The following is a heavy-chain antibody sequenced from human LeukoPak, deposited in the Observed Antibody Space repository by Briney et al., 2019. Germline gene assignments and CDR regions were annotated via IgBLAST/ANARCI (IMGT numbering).Heavy chain of an antibody. CDR2: ISPSGGST. CDR1: GYTFTSNY. Sequence: ASVKVSCKAFGYTFTSNYMHWVRQAPGQGPEWMGVISPSGGSTTYAQKFQGRVTLTRDMSTSTDYLELSSLRSEDTAVYYCARAGGYCGRISCPYYFDYWGQGPLVAVSS. J-gene: IGHJ4*02. D-gene: IGHD2-15*01. CDR3: ARAGGYCGRISCPYYFDY. V-gene: IGHV1-46*01.